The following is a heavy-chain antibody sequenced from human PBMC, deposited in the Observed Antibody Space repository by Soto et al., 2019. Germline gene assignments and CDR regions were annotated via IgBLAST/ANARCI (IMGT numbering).Heavy chain of an antibody. CDR3: AKDSLPGIAASGTVY. CDR1: GFTFSNYA. CDR2: VSGRDTYT. Sequence: PGGSLRLSCVASGFTFSNYAMSWVRQLPGKGLEWVAVVSGRDTYTEYAESVKGRFTISRDNSRNTLYLQMNSLRVEDTALYYCAKDSLPGIAASGTVYWGQGTLVTVSS. D-gene: IGHD6-13*01. J-gene: IGHJ4*02. V-gene: IGHV3-23*01.